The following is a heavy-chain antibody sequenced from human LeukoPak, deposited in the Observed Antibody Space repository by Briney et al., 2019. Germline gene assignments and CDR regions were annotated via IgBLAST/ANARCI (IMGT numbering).Heavy chain of an antibody. CDR3: ARVVAVAGPDY. D-gene: IGHD6-19*01. CDR1: GFTFSSYS. CDR2: IISSSSYI. V-gene: IGHV3-21*01. Sequence: GGSLRLSCAASGFTFSSYSMNWVRQAPGKGLEWVSSIISSSSYIYYADSVKGRFTISRDNAKNSLYLQMNSLRAEDTAVYYCARVVAVAGPDYWGQGTLVTVSS. J-gene: IGHJ4*02.